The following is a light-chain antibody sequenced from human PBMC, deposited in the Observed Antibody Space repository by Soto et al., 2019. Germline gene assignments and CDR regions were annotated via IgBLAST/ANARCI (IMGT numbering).Light chain of an antibody. V-gene: IGKV1-39*01. CDR1: QSISSY. J-gene: IGKJ5*01. Sequence: DVQMTQCPASLSASVRDRVTITCRATQSISSYFSWYQQRPGRAPKLLIYAASSLHSGVPSRFSGSGSGTDFTLNISSLQAEDFATYYCKQSSSTLWTFGQGTRLEIK. CDR2: AAS. CDR3: KQSSSTLWT.